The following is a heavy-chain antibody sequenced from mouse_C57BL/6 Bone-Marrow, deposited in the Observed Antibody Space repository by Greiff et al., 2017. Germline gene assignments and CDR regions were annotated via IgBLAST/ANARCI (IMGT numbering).Heavy chain of an antibody. V-gene: IGHV5-16*01. CDR2: INYDGSST. D-gene: IGHD2-4*01. J-gene: IGHJ2*01. CDR1: GFTFSDYY. CDR3: ARDRVDYDVNY. Sequence: EVQVVESEGGLVQPGSSMKLSCTASGFTFSDYYMAWVRQVPEKGLEWVANINYDGSSTYYLDSLKSRFIISRDNAKNILYLQMSSLKSEDTATYYCARDRVDYDVNYGGQGTTLTVSS.